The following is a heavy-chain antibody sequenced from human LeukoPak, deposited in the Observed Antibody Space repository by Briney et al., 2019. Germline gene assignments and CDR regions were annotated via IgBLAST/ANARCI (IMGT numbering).Heavy chain of an antibody. J-gene: IGHJ4*02. CDR3: ARSERYGGKEYFDY. V-gene: IGHV4-59*01. D-gene: IGHD4-23*01. CDR1: GGSISTYY. Sequence: SETLSLTCTVSGGSISTYYWNWIRQPPGKGLEWIGYIYYTGSTNYDPSLKSRVTISVDTSKNQFSLRLSSVTAADTAVYYFARSERYGGKEYFDYWGQGTLVTVSS. CDR2: IYYTGST.